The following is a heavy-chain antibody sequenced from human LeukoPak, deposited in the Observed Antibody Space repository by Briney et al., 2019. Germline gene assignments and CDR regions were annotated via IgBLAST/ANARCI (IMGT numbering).Heavy chain of an antibody. CDR2: ISQAGSEI. Sequence: PSGSLRLSCAASGFTFSSYWMIWVRQPPGQGLASVANISQAGSEIYYVDSVKGRFTISRDDAQNPLYLQTNCLRAEDTGVYYCAGPGGYYYYYYLDVWGRGGKVTVSS. D-gene: IGHD2-15*01. J-gene: IGHJ6*03. CDR3: AGPGGYYYYYYLDV. V-gene: IGHV3-7*03. CDR1: GFTFSSYW.